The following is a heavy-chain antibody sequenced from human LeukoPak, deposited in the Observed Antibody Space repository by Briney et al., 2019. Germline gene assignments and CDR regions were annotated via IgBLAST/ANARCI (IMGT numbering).Heavy chain of an antibody. CDR1: GFTFSSYT. J-gene: IGHJ6*02. CDR2: ISGISSYL. V-gene: IGHV3-21*01. Sequence: GGSLRLSCAAPGFTFSSYTMNWVRQAPGKGLEWVSSISGISSYLYYADSVEGRFTISRDNAKNSVYLQMNSLSAEDTAVYYCVRDATCYYYAMDVWAKGPRSPSP. CDR3: VRDATCYYYAMDV.